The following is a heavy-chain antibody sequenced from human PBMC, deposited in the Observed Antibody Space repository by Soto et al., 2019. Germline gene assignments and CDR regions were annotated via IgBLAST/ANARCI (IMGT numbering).Heavy chain of an antibody. J-gene: IGHJ4*02. Sequence: EVQLVESGGGLVQPGGSLRLSCAGSGFTFSSYWMHWVRQVPGKGLVWVSRIDSDGSSTTYADSVKGRFTISRDNAKNTLYLQMNSVRDEDRGVYYCARVGVVESSASRFDYWGQGTLVTVSS. CDR3: ARVGVVESSASRFDY. CDR1: GFTFSSYW. CDR2: IDSDGSST. V-gene: IGHV3-74*01. D-gene: IGHD6-19*01.